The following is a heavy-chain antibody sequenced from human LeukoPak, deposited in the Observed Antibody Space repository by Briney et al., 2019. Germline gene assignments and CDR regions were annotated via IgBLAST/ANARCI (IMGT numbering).Heavy chain of an antibody. CDR2: ISYDGSNK. CDR3: AAGNLLWDLDY. D-gene: IGHD3-10*01. V-gene: IGHV3-30*03. J-gene: IGHJ4*02. CDR1: GFTFSSYG. Sequence: PGGSLRLSCGASGFTFSSYGMHWVRKAPGKGLEWVAVISYDGSNKYYADSVKGRFTISRDNSKNTLYLQMNSLRAEDTAVYYCAAGNLLWDLDYWGQGTLVTVSS.